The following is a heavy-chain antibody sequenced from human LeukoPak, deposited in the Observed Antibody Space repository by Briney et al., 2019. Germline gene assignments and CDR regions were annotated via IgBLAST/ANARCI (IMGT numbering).Heavy chain of an antibody. CDR1: GFTFSSYA. CDR2: ISYDGSNK. D-gene: IGHD6-19*01. V-gene: IGHV3-30-3*01. J-gene: IGHJ3*02. Sequence: PGGSLRLSCAASGFTFSSYAMHWVRQAPGKGLEWVAVISYDGSNKYYADSVKGRFTISRDNSKNTLYLQMNSLRAEDTAVYYCARGRSSGQDDAFDIWGQGTMVTVSS. CDR3: ARGRSSGQDDAFDI.